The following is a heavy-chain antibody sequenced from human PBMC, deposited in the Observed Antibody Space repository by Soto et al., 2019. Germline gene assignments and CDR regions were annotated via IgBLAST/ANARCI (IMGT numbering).Heavy chain of an antibody. V-gene: IGHV1-46*01. CDR1: GYTFTKYY. CDR2: ISPSDGST. D-gene: IGHD2-2*01. CDR3: SRFSSTNSAYYYYGLDV. Sequence: QVQLVQSGAEVKKPGASVRVSCKASGYTFTKYYIHWVRQAPGQGLEWMGVISPSDGSTSYTQNSQGRVTLTRDTSSSTVYMEMINLTPEDTAVYYCSRFSSTNSAYYYYGLDVWGQGTTVTVSS. J-gene: IGHJ6*02.